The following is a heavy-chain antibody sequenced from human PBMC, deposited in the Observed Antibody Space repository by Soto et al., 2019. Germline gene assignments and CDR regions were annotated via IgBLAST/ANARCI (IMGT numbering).Heavy chain of an antibody. J-gene: IGHJ4*02. D-gene: IGHD4-17*01. CDR1: GFTFSSYS. CDR3: ARAHGDYENYFDY. CDR2: ISSSSSYI. V-gene: IGHV3-21*01. Sequence: GGSLRLSCAASGFTFSSYSMNWVRQAPGKGLEWVSSISSSSSYIYYADSVKGRFTISRDNAKNSLYLQMNSLRAEDTAVYYCARAHGDYENYFDYWGQGTLVTVSS.